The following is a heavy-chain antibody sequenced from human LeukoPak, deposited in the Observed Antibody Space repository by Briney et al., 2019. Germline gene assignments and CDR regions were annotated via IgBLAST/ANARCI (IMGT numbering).Heavy chain of an antibody. CDR2: IYYSGST. CDR3: ARQAYSSGPYYFDC. V-gene: IGHV4-59*08. CDR1: GGSISTYY. Sequence: PSETLSLTCTVSGGSISTYYWSWIRQPPGKGLEWIGYIYYSGSTNYNPSLKSRVTISVDTSKNQFSLRLSSVTAGDTAVYYCARQAYSSGPYYFDCWGQGTLVTVSS. J-gene: IGHJ4*02. D-gene: IGHD6-19*01.